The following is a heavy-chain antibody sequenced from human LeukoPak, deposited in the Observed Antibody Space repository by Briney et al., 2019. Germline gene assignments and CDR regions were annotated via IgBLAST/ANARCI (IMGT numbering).Heavy chain of an antibody. D-gene: IGHD3-10*01. CDR3: AKRGVVIRVILVGFHKEAYYFDS. CDR1: GITLSNYG. J-gene: IGHJ4*02. V-gene: IGHV3-23*01. CDR2: ISGSGGST. Sequence: GGSLRLSCAVSGITLSNYGMSWVRQAPGKGLEWVAGISGSGGSTKYADSVKGRFTISRDNPKNTLYLQMNSLRDEDTAVYFCAKRGVVIRVILVGFHKEAYYFDSWGQGALVTVSS.